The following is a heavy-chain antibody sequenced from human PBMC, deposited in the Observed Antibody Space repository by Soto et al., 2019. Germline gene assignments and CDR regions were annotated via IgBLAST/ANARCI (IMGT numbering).Heavy chain of an antibody. CDR2: IYPGDSDT. CDR1: GYTFTTYW. Sequence: PGESLKISCKGSGYTFTTYWIGWVRQMPGKGLEWIGIIYPGDSDTRYSPSLQGQVTISADRSISTAYLQWGSLKPSDTAMYYCARQGNGAEGFDYWGQGTLVTVSS. J-gene: IGHJ4*02. V-gene: IGHV5-51*01. CDR3: ARQGNGAEGFDY. D-gene: IGHD4-17*01.